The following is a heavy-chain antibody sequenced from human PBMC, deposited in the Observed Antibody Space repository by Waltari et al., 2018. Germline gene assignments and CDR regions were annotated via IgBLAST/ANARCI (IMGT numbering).Heavy chain of an antibody. D-gene: IGHD1-1*01. CDR2: ISGSGGST. CDR3: ATARAELSRVVQEERGRGGMDV. J-gene: IGHJ6*02. CDR1: GFTFSSYA. Sequence: EVQLVESGGGLVQPGGSLRLSCAASGFTFSSYAMSWVRQAPGKGLEWVSAISGSGGSTYYADSVKDRFTISRDNSKNTLYLQMNSLRAEDTAVYYCATARAELSRVVQEERGRGGMDVWGQGTTVTVSS. V-gene: IGHV3-23*04.